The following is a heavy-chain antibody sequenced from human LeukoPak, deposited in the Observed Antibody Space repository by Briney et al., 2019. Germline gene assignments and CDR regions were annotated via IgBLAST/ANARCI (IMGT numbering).Heavy chain of an antibody. CDR1: GDSISSGSYY. CDR2: IYTSVST. J-gene: IGHJ6*03. D-gene: IGHD2-2*01. V-gene: IGHV4-61*02. CDR3: ARGHGACSSTSCYNYYYYMDV. Sequence: SQTLSLTCTVSGDSISSGSYYSRWIRQPAGKGLECIVRIYTSVSTNYNPSLKSRVTISVDTSKNQFSLKLSSVTAADTAVYYCARGHGACSSTSCYNYYYYMDVWGKGTTVTVSS.